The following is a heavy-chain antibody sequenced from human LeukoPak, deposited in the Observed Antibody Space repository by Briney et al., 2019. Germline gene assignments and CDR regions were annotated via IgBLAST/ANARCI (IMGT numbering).Heavy chain of an antibody. CDR2: ISRSSSTK. CDR3: ARDQGEWGYTYGRRGGYYYYYYMDV. J-gene: IGHJ6*03. Sequence: GGSLRLSCAASGFTFSDYNMRWIRQAPGKGLECVSSISRSSSTKYYADSVKGRFTISRDNAKNSLYLQMNSLRAEDTAVYYCARDQGEWGYTYGRRGGYYYYYYMDVWGKGTTVTISS. V-gene: IGHV3-11*04. CDR1: GFTFSDYN. D-gene: IGHD5-18*01.